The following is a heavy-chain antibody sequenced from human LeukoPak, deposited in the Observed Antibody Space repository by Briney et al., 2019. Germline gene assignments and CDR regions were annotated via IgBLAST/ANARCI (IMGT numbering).Heavy chain of an antibody. J-gene: IGHJ4*02. CDR3: ARRKFSSSSGFDY. D-gene: IGHD6-6*01. V-gene: IGHV5-51*01. Sequence: GESLKISCKGSGYSFTTYWIGWVRQVPGKGLEWMGIIYPGDSDTRYSPSFQGQVTISADKSISTAYLQWSSLTASDTAMYYCARRKFSSSSGFDYWGQGTLVTVSS. CDR2: IYPGDSDT. CDR1: GYSFTTYW.